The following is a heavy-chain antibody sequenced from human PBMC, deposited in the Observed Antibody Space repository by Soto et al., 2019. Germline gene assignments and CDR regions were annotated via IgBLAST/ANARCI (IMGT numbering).Heavy chain of an antibody. Sequence: PSETVSHHCTVSRGAINSTIYYRGWILQPPRKGLEWIGSSNYGGPTYYSPSLQSRVTISLDTAKNHFSLNLRSVTAADTAVYYCARHGAYSTSVYYYYGMDVWGQGTTVTVSS. V-gene: IGHV4-39*01. CDR2: SNYGGPT. CDR1: RGAINSTIYY. J-gene: IGHJ6*02. CDR3: ARHGAYSTSVYYYYGMDV. D-gene: IGHD6-13*01.